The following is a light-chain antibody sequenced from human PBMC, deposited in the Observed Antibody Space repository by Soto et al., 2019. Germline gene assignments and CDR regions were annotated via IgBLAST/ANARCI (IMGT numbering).Light chain of an antibody. J-gene: IGKJ1*01. CDR3: QQYSTWPPWT. CDR2: NAS. CDR1: QSVRSSY. V-gene: IGKV3-20*01. Sequence: EIVLTQSPGTLSLSPVERATLSCRASQSVRSSYLAWSQQKAVQAPRLLIDNASTRATGVPARFSGSGSGRDGREYTLTISSLQSEDYAVYYCQQYSTWPPWTFGQGTKVDIK.